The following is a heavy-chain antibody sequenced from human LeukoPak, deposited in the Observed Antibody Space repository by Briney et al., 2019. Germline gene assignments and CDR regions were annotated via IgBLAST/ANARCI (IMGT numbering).Heavy chain of an antibody. D-gene: IGHD6-13*01. J-gene: IGHJ3*02. CDR3: ARDTSTANSWFHSDAFDI. CDR1: GFTFTRYG. CDR2: ISTDNGNT. V-gene: IGHV1-18*01. Sequence: VGSLRLSCEASGFTFTRYGMNWVRQAPGQGLEWVGFISTDNGNTNYAQSVQGRVTLTTDTSSNTAYMEMRSLRSDDTAVYYCARDTSTANSWFHSDAFDIWGQGTLVTVSS.